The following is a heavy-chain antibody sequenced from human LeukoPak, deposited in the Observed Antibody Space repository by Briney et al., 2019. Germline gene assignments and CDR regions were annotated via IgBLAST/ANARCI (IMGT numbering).Heavy chain of an antibody. CDR1: GGSISSHY. CDR2: IYYSGST. V-gene: IGHV4-59*11. J-gene: IGHJ3*02. CDR3: AGGAKWEHRAFDI. D-gene: IGHD1-26*01. Sequence: SETLSLTCTVSGGSISSHYWSWIRQPPGKGLEWIGYIYYSGSTNYNPSLKSRVTISVDTSKNQFSLKLSSVTAADTAVYYCAGGAKWEHRAFDIWGQGTMVTVSS.